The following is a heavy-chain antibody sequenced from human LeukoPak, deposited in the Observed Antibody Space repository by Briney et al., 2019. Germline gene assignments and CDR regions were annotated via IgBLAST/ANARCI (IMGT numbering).Heavy chain of an antibody. CDR3: ARQKPLTYYYESSGRSDAFDI. Sequence: SETLSLTCSVSGGSISSYYWSWIRQPPGKGLEWIGNIYYTGSTNYNPSLQSRVTISVDTSKNQFSLRLTSVTAADTAVYYCARQKPLTYYYESSGRSDAFDIWGQGTMVTVSS. CDR2: IYYTGST. V-gene: IGHV4-59*01. CDR1: GGSISSYY. D-gene: IGHD3-22*01. J-gene: IGHJ3*02.